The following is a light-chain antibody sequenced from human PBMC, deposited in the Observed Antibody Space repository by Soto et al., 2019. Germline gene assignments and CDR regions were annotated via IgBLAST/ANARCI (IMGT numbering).Light chain of an antibody. J-gene: IGKJ3*01. CDR3: QQSYITPRT. CDR2: GAS. V-gene: IGKV1-39*01. Sequence: DIPMTQSPSSLSASVGDRVTITCRASQSISHYLNWYQQKPGKAPKLLIYGASRLQGGVPSRFSGDASGTDFSLTISSVQPEDFATYYCQQSYITPRTFGPGTKVDIK. CDR1: QSISHY.